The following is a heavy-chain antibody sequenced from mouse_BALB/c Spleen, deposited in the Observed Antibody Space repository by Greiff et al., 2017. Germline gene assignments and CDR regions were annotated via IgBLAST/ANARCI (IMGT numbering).Heavy chain of an antibody. CDR3: ARDDYDGWFAY. CDR1: GFTFSSYA. CDR2: ISSGGSYT. V-gene: IGHV5-9-4*01. Sequence: EVQGVESGGGLVKPGGSLKLSCAASGFTFSSYAMSWVRQSPEKRLEWVAEISSGGSYTYYPDTVTGRFTISRDNAKNTLYLEMSSLRSEDTAMYYCARDDYDGWFAYWGQGTLVTVSA. D-gene: IGHD2-4*01. J-gene: IGHJ3*01.